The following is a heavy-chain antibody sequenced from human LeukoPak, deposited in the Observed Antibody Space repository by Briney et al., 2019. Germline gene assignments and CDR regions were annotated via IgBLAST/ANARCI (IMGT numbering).Heavy chain of an antibody. D-gene: IGHD3-3*01. V-gene: IGHV4-39*07. CDR3: ARGSKAYYEGYFDY. Sequence: PSETLSLTCTVSGGSISSSGYYWGWIRLPPGKGLEWIGSIYYSGSTYYNPSLKSRVTISVDTSKNQFSLKLSSVTAADTAVYYCARGSKAYYEGYFDYWGQGTLVTVSS. CDR1: GGSISSSGYY. CDR2: IYYSGST. J-gene: IGHJ4*02.